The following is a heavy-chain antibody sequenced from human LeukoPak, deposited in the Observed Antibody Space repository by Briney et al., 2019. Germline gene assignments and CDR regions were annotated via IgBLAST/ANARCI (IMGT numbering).Heavy chain of an antibody. CDR2: IYYSGTT. V-gene: IGHV4-39*01. Sequence: SENLSLTCTVSGGSIDSSSYYWDWIRQPPGKGLRWLGNIYYSGTTFYTSSRKSRVTISTDMSKNQFTLRLTSVTAADTAVYYCARQRADYFYHYMDVWGKGTTVIVSS. CDR3: ARQRADYFYHYMDV. CDR1: GGSIDSSSYY. J-gene: IGHJ6*03.